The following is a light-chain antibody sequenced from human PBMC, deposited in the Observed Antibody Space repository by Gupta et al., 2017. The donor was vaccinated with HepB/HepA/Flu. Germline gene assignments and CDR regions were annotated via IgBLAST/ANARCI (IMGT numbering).Light chain of an antibody. CDR3: QQYGDRSRS. Sequence: DIQMTQSPSILSASVGDRVTITCRASQNINIYLAWYQQKPGKAPKLLIYKASNLESGVPSRFRGSGSGTEFTLTIRSLQPDDFATYYCQQYGDRSRSFGQGTKVEVK. V-gene: IGKV1-5*03. CDR2: KAS. CDR1: QNINIY. J-gene: IGKJ1*01.